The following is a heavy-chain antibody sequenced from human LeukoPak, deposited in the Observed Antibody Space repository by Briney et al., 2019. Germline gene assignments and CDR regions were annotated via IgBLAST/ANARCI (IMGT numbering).Heavy chain of an antibody. CDR3: ATSAKTDSYYYYGMDV. J-gene: IGHJ6*02. CDR1: GYTFTSYD. V-gene: IGHV1-8*01. D-gene: IGHD1-1*01. CDR2: MNPNSGNT. Sequence: GASVKVSFKASGYTFTSYDINWVRQAPGQGLEWMGWMNPNSGNTGYAQKFQGRVTMTRTTSISTAYMELSRLRSEDTAVYYCATSAKTDSYYYYGMDVWGPGTTVTVSS.